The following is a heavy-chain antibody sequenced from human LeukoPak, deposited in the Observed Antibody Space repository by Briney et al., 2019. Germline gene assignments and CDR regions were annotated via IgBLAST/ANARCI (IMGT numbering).Heavy chain of an antibody. D-gene: IGHD3-22*01. CDR3: ARDLNYYDSSGYYAEFDY. Sequence: GRSLRLSCAASGFTFDDYAMHWVRQAPGKGLEWVSGISWNSGSIGYADSVKGRFTISRDNAKNSLYLQMNSLRAEDTAVYYCARDLNYYDSSGYYAEFDYWGQGTLVTVSS. V-gene: IGHV3-9*01. J-gene: IGHJ4*02. CDR2: ISWNSGSI. CDR1: GFTFDDYA.